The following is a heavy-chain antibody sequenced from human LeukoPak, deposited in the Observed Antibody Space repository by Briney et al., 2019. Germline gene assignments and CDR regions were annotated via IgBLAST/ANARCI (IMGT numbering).Heavy chain of an antibody. D-gene: IGHD3-10*01. CDR1: GFTFSSTYS. V-gene: IGHV3-30*04. J-gene: IGHJ4*02. CDR2: ISYDGSNK. CDR3: ARDLMVRATLGIDY. Sequence: GRSLRLSCVASGFTFSSTYSMHWVRQAPGKGLEWVAVISYDGSNKYYADSVKGRFTISRDNSKNTLYLQMNSLRADDTAVYYCARDLMVRATLGIDYWGQGTLVTVSS.